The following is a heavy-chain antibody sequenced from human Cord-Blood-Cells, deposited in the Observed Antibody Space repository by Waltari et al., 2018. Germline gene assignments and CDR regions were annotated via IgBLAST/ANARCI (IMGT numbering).Heavy chain of an antibody. Sequence: QAQLVQSGAEVKKPGSSVKLSCKASGGPFSRYAISRLRQAPGQGPAWRGRISPILGIANYAQKFQGRVTITADKSTSTAYMELSSLRSEDTAVYYCARDLYCSSTSCYNYWGQGTLVTVSS. J-gene: IGHJ4*02. CDR1: GGPFSRYA. CDR2: ISPILGIA. V-gene: IGHV1-69*09. CDR3: ARDLYCSSTSCYNY. D-gene: IGHD2-2*02.